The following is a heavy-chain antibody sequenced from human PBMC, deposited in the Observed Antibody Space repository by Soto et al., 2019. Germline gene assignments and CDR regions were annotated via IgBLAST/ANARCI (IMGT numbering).Heavy chain of an antibody. CDR1: GGSISSGGYY. J-gene: IGHJ5*02. V-gene: IGHV4-31*03. CDR3: ARGQYYYDISGYRTGCFAP. Sequence: PSETLSLTCTVSGGSISSGGYYWSWIRQHPGKGLEWIGYIYYSGSTYYNPSLKSRVTISVDTSKNQFSLKLSSVTAADTAVYYCARGQYYYDISGYRTGCFAPWGQGTLVTVSS. CDR2: IYYSGST. D-gene: IGHD3-22*01.